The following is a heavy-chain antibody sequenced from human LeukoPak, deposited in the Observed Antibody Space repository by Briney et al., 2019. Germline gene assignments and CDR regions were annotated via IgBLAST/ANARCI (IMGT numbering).Heavy chain of an antibody. CDR2: INHSGST. CDR1: GGSFSGYY. J-gene: IGHJ4*02. Sequence: PSETLSLTCAVYGGSFSGYYWSWIRQPPGKGLEWIGEINHSGSTNYNPSLKSRVTISVDTSKNQFSLKLSSVTAADTAVYYCARPRYSYYDLWSGPPGYWGQGTLVTVSS. V-gene: IGHV4-34*01. D-gene: IGHD3-3*01. CDR3: ARPRYSYYDLWSGPPGY.